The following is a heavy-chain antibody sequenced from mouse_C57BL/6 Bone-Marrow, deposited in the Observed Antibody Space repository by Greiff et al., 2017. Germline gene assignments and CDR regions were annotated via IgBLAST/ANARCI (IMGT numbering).Heavy chain of an antibody. D-gene: IGHD2-4*01. Sequence: QVQLQQSGAELVRPGASVKMSCKASGYTFTSYNMHWVKQTPRQGLEWIGAIYPGNGDTSYNQKFKGKATLTVDKSSSTAYMQLSSLTSEDSAVYFCARLKVFYYYDYGRGAMDYWGQGTSVTVSS. CDR2: IYPGNGDT. CDR1: GYTFTSYN. J-gene: IGHJ4*01. CDR3: ARLKVFYYYDYGRGAMDY. V-gene: IGHV1-12*01.